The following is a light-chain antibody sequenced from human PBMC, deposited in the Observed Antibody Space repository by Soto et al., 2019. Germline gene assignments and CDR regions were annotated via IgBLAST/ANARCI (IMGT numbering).Light chain of an antibody. CDR1: SSDVGDYNL. CDR2: GDT. Sequence: QSALTQPASVSGSPGQSITISCTGTSSDVGDYNLVSWYQQHPGRAPKLIIYGDTKRPSGVSGRFSGSKSGNTASLTISGLLAEDEADYYCCSFAGRQGTYYVIGTGTKLTVL. CDR3: CSFAGRQGTYYV. V-gene: IGLV2-23*01. J-gene: IGLJ1*01.